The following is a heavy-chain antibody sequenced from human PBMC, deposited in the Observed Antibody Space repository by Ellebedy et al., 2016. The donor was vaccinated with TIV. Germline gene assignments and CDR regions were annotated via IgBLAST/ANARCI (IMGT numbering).Heavy chain of an antibody. CDR3: AKDLYGDDDGDY. D-gene: IGHD4-17*01. CDR1: GFTFDDYA. V-gene: IGHV3-23*01. CDR2: ISNSATT. J-gene: IGHJ4*02. Sequence: PGGSLRLSCAGSGFTFDDYAMHWVRQAPGKGLEWVSTISNSATTYYADSVKGRFTISKDNSKNTLYLQMNSLRVEDMAVYYCAKDLYGDDDGDYWGQGTLVTVSS.